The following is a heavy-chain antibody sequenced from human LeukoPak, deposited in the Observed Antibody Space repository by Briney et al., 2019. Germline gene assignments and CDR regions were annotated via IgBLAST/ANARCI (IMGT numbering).Heavy chain of an antibody. D-gene: IGHD3-3*01. V-gene: IGHV4-34*01. Sequence: SETLSLTCAVYGGSFSGYYWSWIRQPTGKGLEWIGEINHSGSTNYNPSLKSRVTISVDTSKNQFSLKLSSVTAADTAVYYCARGPSITIFGVVFNYWGQGTLVTVSS. J-gene: IGHJ4*02. CDR1: GGSFSGYY. CDR3: ARGPSITIFGVVFNY. CDR2: INHSGST.